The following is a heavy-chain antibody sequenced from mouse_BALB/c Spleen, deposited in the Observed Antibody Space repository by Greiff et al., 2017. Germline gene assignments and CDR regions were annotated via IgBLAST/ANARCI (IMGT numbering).Heavy chain of an antibody. CDR1: GYTFTSYT. CDR2: INPSSGYT. D-gene: IGHD2-4*01. CDR3: AREGYYDYEGDY. Sequence: VQLQQSGAELARPGASVKMSCKASGYTFTSYTMHWVKQRPGQGLEWIGYINPSSGYTNYNQKFKDKATLTADKSSSTAYMQLSSLTSEDSAVYYCAREGYYDYEGDYWGQGTTLTVSS. V-gene: IGHV1-4*01. J-gene: IGHJ2*01.